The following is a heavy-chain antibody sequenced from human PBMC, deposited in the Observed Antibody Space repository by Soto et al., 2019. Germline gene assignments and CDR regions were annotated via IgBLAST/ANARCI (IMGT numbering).Heavy chain of an antibody. J-gene: IGHJ4*02. V-gene: IGHV4-4*02. Sequence: SETLSLTCAVSGDSIGSPNWWSWYRQTPGKGLELIGEMFASGSSNYNPSLNGRVTISLDTSKNHFSLKLTSLTAADTAICYCAREGFDHRPDYWGQGIPVTVSS. CDR3: AREGFDHRPDY. CDR2: MFASGSS. CDR1: GDSIGSPNW.